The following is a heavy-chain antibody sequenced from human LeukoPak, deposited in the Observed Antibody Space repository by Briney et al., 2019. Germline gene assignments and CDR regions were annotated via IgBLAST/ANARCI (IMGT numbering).Heavy chain of an antibody. Sequence: NPSETLSLTCAVYGXSFSGYYWSWIRQPPGKGLEWIGEINHSGSTNYNPSLKSRVTISVDTSKNQFSLKLSSVTAADTAVYYCARGVGNGLYYDYVWGSYRFVFDYWGQGTLVTVSS. D-gene: IGHD3-16*02. J-gene: IGHJ4*02. V-gene: IGHV4-34*01. CDR1: GXSFSGYY. CDR3: ARGVGNGLYYDYVWGSYRFVFDY. CDR2: INHSGST.